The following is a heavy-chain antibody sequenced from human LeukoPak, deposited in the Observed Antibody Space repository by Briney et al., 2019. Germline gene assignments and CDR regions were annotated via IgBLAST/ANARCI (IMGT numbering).Heavy chain of an antibody. D-gene: IGHD2-15*01. CDR3: ATHCSSSSCP. V-gene: IGHV3-48*01. Sequence: SGGSLRLSCAASGFTFSSYSMNWVRQAPGKGLEWVSYISSSSTIYYADSVKGRFTISRDNAKNSLYLQMNSLRAEDTAVYYCATHCSSSSCPWGQGTLVTVAS. CDR2: ISSSSTI. CDR1: GFTFSSYS. J-gene: IGHJ5*02.